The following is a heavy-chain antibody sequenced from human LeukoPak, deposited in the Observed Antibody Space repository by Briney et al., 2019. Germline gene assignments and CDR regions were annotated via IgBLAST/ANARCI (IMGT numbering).Heavy chain of an antibody. V-gene: IGHV3-66*02. CDR3: ASGWPVNAFDI. D-gene: IGHD6-19*01. CDR1: GFAVSSNY. CDR2: IYSGGST. J-gene: IGHJ3*02. Sequence: GGSLRLSCAASGFAVSSNYMSWVRQAPGKGLEWVSVIYSGGSTYYADSVKGRFTISRDNSKNTLYLQMNCLRAEDTAVYYCASGWPVNAFDIWGQGTMVTVSS.